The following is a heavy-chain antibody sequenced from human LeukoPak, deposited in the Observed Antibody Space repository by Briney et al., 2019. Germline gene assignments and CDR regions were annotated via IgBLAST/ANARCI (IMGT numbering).Heavy chain of an antibody. CDR1: GFTFSSYA. CDR2: ISSSGGTK. J-gene: IGHJ4*02. V-gene: IGHV3-23*01. CDR3: AKDRRNPVPCIDPLDY. D-gene: IGHD2-2*01. Sequence: GGSLRLSCAASGFTFSSYAMSWVRQAPGKGLEWVSVISSSGGTKYYADSVKGRFTISRDISKNTLFLQMNSLRAEDTAVYYCAKDRRNPVPCIDPLDYWGRGALVTVSS.